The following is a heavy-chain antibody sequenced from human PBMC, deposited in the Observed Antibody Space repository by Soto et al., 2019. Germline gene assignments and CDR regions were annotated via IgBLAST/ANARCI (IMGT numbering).Heavy chain of an antibody. CDR2: ISSSSSYT. V-gene: IGHV3-21*05. CDR3: ARDPGGYCTNGVCYSSGMDV. Sequence: GGSLRLSCAASGFTFSSYGMHWVRQAPGKGLEWVSYISSSSSYTNYADSVKGRFTISRDNAKNSLYLQMNSLRAEDTAVYYCARDPGGYCTNGVCYSSGMDVWGQGTTVTVSS. CDR1: GFTFSSYG. D-gene: IGHD2-8*01. J-gene: IGHJ6*02.